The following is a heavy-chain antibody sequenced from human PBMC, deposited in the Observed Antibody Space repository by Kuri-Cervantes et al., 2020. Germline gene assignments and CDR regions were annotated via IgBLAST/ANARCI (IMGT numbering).Heavy chain of an antibody. V-gene: IGHV4-59*12. Sequence: GSLRLSCTVSGGSISSYYWSWIRQPPGKGLEWIGYIYYSGSTNYNPSLKSRVTISVDKSKNQFSLKLSSVTAADTAVHYCARDGAGNYYYYYGMDVWGQGTTVTVSS. CDR2: IYYSGST. CDR1: GGSISSYY. J-gene: IGHJ6*02. D-gene: IGHD6-19*01. CDR3: ARDGAGNYYYYYGMDV.